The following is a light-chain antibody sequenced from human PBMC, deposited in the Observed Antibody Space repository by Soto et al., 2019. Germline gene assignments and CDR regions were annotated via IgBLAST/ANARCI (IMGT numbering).Light chain of an antibody. J-gene: IGLJ3*02. CDR3: SSFTSSSTWV. CDR2: EVS. CDR1: SSDVGAYNY. Sequence: QSALTQPASVSGSPGQSITISCTGTSSDVGAYNYVSWFQQYPGKAPKLLIYEVSYRPSGVSVRFSGSKSGNTASLTISGLQAEDEAYFYCSSFTSSSTWVFGEGTKLTVL. V-gene: IGLV2-14*01.